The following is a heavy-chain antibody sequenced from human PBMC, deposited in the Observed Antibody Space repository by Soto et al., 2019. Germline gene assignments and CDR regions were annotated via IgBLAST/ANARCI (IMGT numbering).Heavy chain of an antibody. D-gene: IGHD2-15*01. CDR2: IYDDGSA. Sequence: ETLSLTCPVPGGSISSSYWSWIRQPPGKGLEWLAYIYDDGSANYNPSLKSRATISLDMSKNQFSLKLNSVTDADTAVYYCARDKYCSGGSCRKNWFDPWGQGTLVTVYS. CDR1: GGSISSSY. CDR3: ARDKYCSGGSCRKNWFDP. V-gene: IGHV4-59*01. J-gene: IGHJ5*02.